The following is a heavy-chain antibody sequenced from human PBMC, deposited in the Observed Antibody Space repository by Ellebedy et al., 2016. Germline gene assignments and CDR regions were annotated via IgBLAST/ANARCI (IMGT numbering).Heavy chain of an antibody. J-gene: IGHJ4*02. Sequence: ASVKVSCKASGYTFSSYDINWVRQATGQGLEWMGWINPTSGNTGYAQKVQDRLTMTTDTSTSTAYMELRSLRSDDTAVYYCAREELPGAGVDDWGQGTLVTVSS. CDR3: AREELPGAGVDD. CDR2: INPTSGNT. D-gene: IGHD6-13*01. V-gene: IGHV1-8*01. CDR1: GYTFSSYD.